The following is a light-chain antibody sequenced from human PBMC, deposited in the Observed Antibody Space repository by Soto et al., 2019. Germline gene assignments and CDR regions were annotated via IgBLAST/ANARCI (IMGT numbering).Light chain of an antibody. V-gene: IGKV2-28*01. CDR3: MQALQIPSGIT. J-gene: IGKJ5*01. CDR2: LGS. Sequence: DIVMTQSPLSLPVTPGEPACISGGSNHGGLLSNGYNYLDWYLQKPGQSPQLLIYLGSSRSSGVPDRFSGSGSGTDFTLKISRVEAEDVAVYYCMQALQIPSGITFAQGTRLEIK. CDR1: HGGLLSNGYNY.